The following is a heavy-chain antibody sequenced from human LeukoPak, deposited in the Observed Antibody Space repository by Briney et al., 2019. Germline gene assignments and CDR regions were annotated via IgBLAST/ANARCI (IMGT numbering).Heavy chain of an antibody. J-gene: IGHJ4*02. CDR3: ARDDSSSPGCNY. Sequence: SVKVSCKASGGTFSSYAISWVRQAPGQGLEWMGGIIPIFGTANYAQKFQGRDTITADESTSTAYMELSSLRSEDTAVYYSARDDSSSPGCNYWGQGTLVTVSS. D-gene: IGHD6-6*01. CDR1: GGTFSSYA. V-gene: IGHV1-69*13. CDR2: IIPIFGTA.